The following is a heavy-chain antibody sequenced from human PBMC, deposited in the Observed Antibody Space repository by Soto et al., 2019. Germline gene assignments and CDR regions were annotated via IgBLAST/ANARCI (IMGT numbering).Heavy chain of an antibody. CDR2: ISSSSSTI. D-gene: IGHD3-22*01. J-gene: IGHJ6*02. V-gene: IGHV3-48*02. CDR3: ARPQLSLWLFWADYYGMDV. CDR1: GFAFSSYS. Sequence: PGGSLRLSCAASGFAFSSYSMNWVRQAPGKGLEWVSYISSSSSTIYYADSVKGRFTISRDNAKNSPYLQMNSLRDEDTDVYYCARPQLSLWLFWADYYGMDVCGRRYTVPVSS.